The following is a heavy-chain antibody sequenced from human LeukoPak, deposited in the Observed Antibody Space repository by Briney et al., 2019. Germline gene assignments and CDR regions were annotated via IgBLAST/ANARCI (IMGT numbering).Heavy chain of an antibody. V-gene: IGHV3-21*01. CDR2: ISSSSSYI. CDR1: GFTFSSYS. CDR3: ARGGRWLQSPPEN. D-gene: IGHD5-24*01. Sequence: GGSLRLSCAASGFTFSSYSMNWVRQAPGKGLEWVSSISSSSSYIYYADSVKGRFTISRDNAKNSLHLQMNSLRAEDTAVYYCARGGRWLQSPPENWGQGTLVTVSS. J-gene: IGHJ4*02.